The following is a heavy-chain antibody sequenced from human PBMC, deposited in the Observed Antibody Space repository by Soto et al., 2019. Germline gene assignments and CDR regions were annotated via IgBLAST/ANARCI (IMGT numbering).Heavy chain of an antibody. Sequence: PGGSLRLSCAASVFICSSYDMIWVRQAPGKGLEWVSTILVDGRTFYVDSVKGRFTISRDSSQNTVYLQMNSLTAGDTALYYCAKATATGGGAFDICGQRTMVTVSS. CDR1: VFICSSYD. J-gene: IGHJ3*02. V-gene: IGHV3-23*01. CDR3: AKATATGGGAFDI. CDR2: ILVDGRT. D-gene: IGHD2-8*02.